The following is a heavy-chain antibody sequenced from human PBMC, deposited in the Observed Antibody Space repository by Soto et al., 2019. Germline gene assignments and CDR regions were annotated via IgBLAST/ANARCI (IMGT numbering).Heavy chain of an antibody. Sequence: ASVKVSCKASWYTFTSSGISFVRQSPGQGLEWMGWISAYNGNTNYAQKLQGRVTMTTDTSTSTAYMELRSLRSDDTAVYYCARFTDILTHRSAFDSCGKGTMGT. J-gene: IGHJ3*02. V-gene: IGHV1-18*01. D-gene: IGHD3-9*01. CDR1: WYTFTSSG. CDR3: ARFTDILTHRSAFDS. CDR2: ISAYNGNT.